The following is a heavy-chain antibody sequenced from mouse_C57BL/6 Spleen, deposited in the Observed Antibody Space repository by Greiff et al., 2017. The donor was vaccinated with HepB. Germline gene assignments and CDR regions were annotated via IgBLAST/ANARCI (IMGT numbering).Heavy chain of an antibody. CDR2: FYPGSGSI. CDR3: ARHPYYYGGSYDYFDY. V-gene: IGHV1-62-2*01. D-gene: IGHD1-1*01. CDR1: GYTFTEYT. J-gene: IGHJ2*01. Sequence: VQLQQSGAELVKPGASVKLSCKASGYTFTEYTIHWVKQRSGQGLEWIGWFYPGSGSIKYNEKFKEKATLTADKSSSTVYMELSRLTSEDSAVYFCARHPYYYGGSYDYFDYWGQGTTLTVSS.